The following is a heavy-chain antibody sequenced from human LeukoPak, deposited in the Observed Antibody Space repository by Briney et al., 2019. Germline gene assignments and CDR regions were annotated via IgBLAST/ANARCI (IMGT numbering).Heavy chain of an antibody. Sequence: PGASLRLSCAASGFTFSDAWLSWVRQAPGKGLEWVAVISYDGSIHYYADSVRGRSTFSRDNSKNTLYLQMNSLTVEDTAVYFCAKGGYIGTYFGMDVWGPGTTVTVSS. V-gene: IGHV3-30*18. D-gene: IGHD1-26*01. CDR3: AKGGYIGTYFGMDV. J-gene: IGHJ6*02. CDR1: GFTFSDAW. CDR2: ISYDGSIH.